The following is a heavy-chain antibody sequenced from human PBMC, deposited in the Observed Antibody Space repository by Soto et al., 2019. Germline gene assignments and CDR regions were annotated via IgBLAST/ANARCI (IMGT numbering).Heavy chain of an antibody. CDR3: AKDAPASNGWHYFDS. CDR2: ISSISSTI. D-gene: IGHD6-19*01. CDR1: GFTFSSYS. Sequence: LRLSCAASGFTFSSYSRNWVRQAPGKGLEWVSYISSISSTIYYADSVKGRFTISRDNAKNSLYLQMNSLRDEDTAVYYCAKDAPASNGWHYFDSWRQAHLVTV. J-gene: IGHJ4*02. V-gene: IGHV3-48*02.